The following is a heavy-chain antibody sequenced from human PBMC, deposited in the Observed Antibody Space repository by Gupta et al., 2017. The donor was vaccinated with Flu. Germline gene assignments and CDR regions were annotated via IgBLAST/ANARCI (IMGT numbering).Heavy chain of an antibody. V-gene: IGHV1-18*01. CDR2: ISAYNGNT. Sequence: RQAPGQGLEWMGWISAYNGNTNYAQKLQDRVTMTTDTSMTTAYMELGSLRSDDTAVYYCARDFGDRTSYMDVWGKGTTVTVSS. CDR3: ARDFGDRTSYMDV. J-gene: IGHJ6*03. D-gene: IGHD3-10*01.